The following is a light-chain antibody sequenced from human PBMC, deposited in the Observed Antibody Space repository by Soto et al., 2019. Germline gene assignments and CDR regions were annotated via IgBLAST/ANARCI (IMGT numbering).Light chain of an antibody. CDR1: HSIGTY. V-gene: IGKV3-11*01. J-gene: IGKJ1*01. Sequence: THSPASPSLVPGGSGTLSCTSSHSIGTYLGWYKHKPGQAPTLLIYDTSNRAAGIPARFSGSGSETDFTLTISSLEPKDLAVYYCQQRANWPRTFGQGTKVDIK. CDR3: QQRANWPRT. CDR2: DTS.